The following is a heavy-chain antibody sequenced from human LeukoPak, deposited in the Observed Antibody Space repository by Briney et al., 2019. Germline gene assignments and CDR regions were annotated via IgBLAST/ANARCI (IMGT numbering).Heavy chain of an antibody. J-gene: IGHJ5*01. CDR2: INPNNPAT. CDR3: ARVRDYSNSPFNWFDA. CDR1: GYTFNHNY. V-gene: IGHV1-2*07. D-gene: IGHD6-6*01. Sequence: ASVEVSCKASGYTFNHNYLHWVRRAPGQGLEWMGWINPNNPATHSSHKFQGRVTMTSDSSISTVYLEVNRLKPDDTAVYFCARVRDYSNSPFNWFDAWGQGTLVIVSS.